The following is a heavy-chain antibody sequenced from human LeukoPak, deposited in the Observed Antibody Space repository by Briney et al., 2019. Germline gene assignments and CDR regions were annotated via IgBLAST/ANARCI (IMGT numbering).Heavy chain of an antibody. D-gene: IGHD2-15*01. J-gene: IGHJ4*02. Sequence: GGSLRLSCAASGFTFSSYAMSWVRQAPGKGLEWVSAISGSGATTYYADSVKGRFTISRDNSKNTLYLQMNSLRAEDTAVYYCARSLVVVAAPDYWGQGTLVTVSS. CDR1: GFTFSSYA. CDR2: ISGSGATT. V-gene: IGHV3-23*01. CDR3: ARSLVVVAAPDY.